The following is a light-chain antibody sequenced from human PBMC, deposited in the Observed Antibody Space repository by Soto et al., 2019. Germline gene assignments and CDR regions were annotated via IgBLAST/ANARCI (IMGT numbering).Light chain of an antibody. Sequence: DIQMTQSPSSLSASLGDRVTITCRASQDISDYFAWYQQKAGSPPNLLISAASTLQSGVPSRFRGSGAGTDFTLTITSLQPEAVATYYCQKYNIAPWTFGQGTRVEI. J-gene: IGKJ1*01. CDR3: QKYNIAPWT. CDR2: AAS. V-gene: IGKV1-27*01. CDR1: QDISDY.